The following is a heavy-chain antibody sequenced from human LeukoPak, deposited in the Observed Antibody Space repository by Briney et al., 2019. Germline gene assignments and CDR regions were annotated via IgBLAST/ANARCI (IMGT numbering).Heavy chain of an antibody. Sequence: SETLSLTCASYGGSFSNYYWSWIRQPPGKGLEWIGEIHPYGFTNFNPSLKSRVSISVDTSKNQFSLKLTSVTAADTAVYYCSRGSDESKTGDTWGQGSLVTVSS. J-gene: IGHJ5*02. CDR2: IHPYGFT. V-gene: IGHV4-34*01. CDR3: SRGSDESKTGDT. D-gene: IGHD3-9*01. CDR1: GGSFSNYY.